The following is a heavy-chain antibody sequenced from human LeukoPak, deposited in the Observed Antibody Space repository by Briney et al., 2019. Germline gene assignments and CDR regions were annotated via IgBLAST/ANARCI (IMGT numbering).Heavy chain of an antibody. CDR1: GFTFKSYW. Sequence: SGGSLRLSCAASGFTFKSYWMSWVRQAPGKGLEWVANIKKDGSEKNYVDSVKGRFTISRDNAKNSLYLQMDSLRAEDTAVYYCARFISLGAWGQGTLVNVSS. CDR2: IKKDGSEK. D-gene: IGHD3-16*01. J-gene: IGHJ5*02. CDR3: ARFISLGA. V-gene: IGHV3-7*01.